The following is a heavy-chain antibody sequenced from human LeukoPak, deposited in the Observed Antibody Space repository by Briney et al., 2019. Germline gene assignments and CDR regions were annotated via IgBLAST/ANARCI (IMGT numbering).Heavy chain of an antibody. CDR3: ANIGTYVNWFDP. J-gene: IGHJ5*02. CDR2: ISRDGGTI. Sequence: GGSLRLSCAASGFTYSTYSMNWVRQAPGKGLEWVSFISRDGGTIDYADSVKGRFTISRDNAKNSLYLQMNSLRAEDTAIYYCANIGTYVNWFDPWGQGTLVTVSS. V-gene: IGHV3-48*04. CDR1: GFTYSTYS. D-gene: IGHD2-15*01.